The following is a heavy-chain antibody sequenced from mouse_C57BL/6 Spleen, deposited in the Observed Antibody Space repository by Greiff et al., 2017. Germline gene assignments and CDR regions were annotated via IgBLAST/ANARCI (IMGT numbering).Heavy chain of an antibody. CDR1: GYAFSSSW. Sequence: QVQLQQSGPELVKPGASVKISCKASGYAFSSSWVNWVKQRPGKGLEWIGRIYPGDGDTNYNGKFKGKATLTADKSSSTAYMQLSSLTSEDSAVYFCARNYGSRDYFDYWGQGTTLTVSS. CDR2: IYPGDGDT. D-gene: IGHD1-1*01. CDR3: ARNYGSRDYFDY. J-gene: IGHJ2*01. V-gene: IGHV1-82*01.